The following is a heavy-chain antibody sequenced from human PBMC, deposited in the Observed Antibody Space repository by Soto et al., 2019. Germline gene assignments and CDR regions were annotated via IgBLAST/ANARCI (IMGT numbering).Heavy chain of an antibody. D-gene: IGHD2-8*01. Sequence: ASVNVSRKASRGTFSSYAILWVRQAPGQEREWMGGIIPIFGTANYAQQFQGRVTITAVDSTKTAYMELISLRSEATAVYYCAGARRYCTNGVCYTNRRRLDYWGQGTLVTVSS. J-gene: IGHJ4*02. CDR1: RGTFSSYA. V-gene: IGHV1-69*13. CDR2: IIPIFGTA. CDR3: AGARRYCTNGVCYTNRRRLDY.